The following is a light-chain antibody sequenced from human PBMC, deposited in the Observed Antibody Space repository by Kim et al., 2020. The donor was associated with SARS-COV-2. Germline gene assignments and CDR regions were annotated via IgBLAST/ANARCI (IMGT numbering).Light chain of an antibody. V-gene: IGLV3-1*01. CDR3: QAWDSSTVV. CDR1: KLGDKY. CDR2: QDT. J-gene: IGLJ2*01. Sequence: SYELTQPPSVSVAPGQTASITCSGDKLGDKYACWYQQKPGQSPVLIIHQDTKRPSGIPERFSGPNSGNTATLTISGTQAMDEADYYCQAWDSSTVVFGGG.